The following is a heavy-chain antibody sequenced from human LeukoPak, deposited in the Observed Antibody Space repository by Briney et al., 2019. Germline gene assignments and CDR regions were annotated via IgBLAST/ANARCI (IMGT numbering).Heavy chain of an antibody. CDR2: IYYSGST. CDR3: ARAVRETRFDP. CDR1: GASISNYY. J-gene: IGHJ5*02. V-gene: IGHV4-59*01. Sequence: SETLSLTCTVSGASISNYYWNWIRQPPGKGLEWIGSIYYSGSTNYNLSLKSRVTISLDTSKNQLSLKLSSVTAADTAVYYCARAVRETRFDPWGQGTLVTVSS. D-gene: IGHD3-10*01.